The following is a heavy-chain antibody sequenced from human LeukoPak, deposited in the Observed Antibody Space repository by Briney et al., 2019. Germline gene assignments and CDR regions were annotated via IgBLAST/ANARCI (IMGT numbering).Heavy chain of an antibody. CDR3: ARDLYSSYYYDSSGYYYFDY. CDR2: ISSSSSYI. Sequence: GGSLRLSCAASGFTFSSYAMHWVRQAPGKGLEWVSSISSSSSYIYYADSVKGRFTISRDNAKNSLYLQMNSLRAEDTAVYYCARDLYSSYYYDSSGYYYFDYWGQGTLVTVSS. V-gene: IGHV3-21*01. CDR1: GFTFSSYA. D-gene: IGHD3-22*01. J-gene: IGHJ4*02.